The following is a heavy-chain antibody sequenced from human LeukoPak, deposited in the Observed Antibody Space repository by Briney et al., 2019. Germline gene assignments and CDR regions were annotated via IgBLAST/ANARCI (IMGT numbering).Heavy chain of an antibody. CDR1: GFTFSSYA. CDR3: ARDYSRWHGDFDV. V-gene: IGHV3-30-3*01. J-gene: IGHJ3*01. D-gene: IGHD6-13*01. CDR2: ISYDGSNK. Sequence: SGGSLRLSCAASGFTFSSYAMHWVRQAPGKGLEWVAVISYDGSNKYYADSVEGRFTISRDNAQNSLYLQMNSLRDEDSGVYFCARDYSRWHGDFDVWGQGTMVTVSS.